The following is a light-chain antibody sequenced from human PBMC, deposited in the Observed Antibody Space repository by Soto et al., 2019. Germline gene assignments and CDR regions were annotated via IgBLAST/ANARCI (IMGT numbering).Light chain of an antibody. CDR2: AAS. V-gene: IGKV1-39*01. J-gene: IGKJ1*01. Sequence: DIQMTQSPSSLSASVGDRVTITCRASQSISSYLNWYQQKPGKAPKLLIYAASSLQSGVPSRFSGSGSGTDFTLTISSLQPEDFATYYCQQSYSTLWTSGHGTKVDIK. CDR3: QQSYSTLWT. CDR1: QSISSY.